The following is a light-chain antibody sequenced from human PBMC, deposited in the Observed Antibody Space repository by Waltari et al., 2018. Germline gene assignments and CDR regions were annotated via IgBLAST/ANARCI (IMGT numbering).Light chain of an antibody. V-gene: IGKV3-11*01. J-gene: IGKJ4*01. CDR1: QSVSTF. CDR3: QQRANWPPLS. Sequence: EIVLTQSPATLSLSPGERATLSCRASQSVSTFLAWYQQKPGQAPRLLIYHASNRATAMPARVSGRGSGTNLTLPISSLQPEDFAVYYCQQRANWPPLSLVGGTSVEIK. CDR2: HAS.